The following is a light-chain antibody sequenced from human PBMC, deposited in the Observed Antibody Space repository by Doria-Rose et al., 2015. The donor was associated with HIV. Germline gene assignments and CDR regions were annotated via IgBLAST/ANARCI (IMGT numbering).Light chain of an antibody. Sequence: EIVMTQSSESLGMSLGERATLNCKSNQSLLYTSKNYLAWYQQKPGQHPKLLIYWASTRQSGVPARFSGSGPGTDFTLTISSLEAEDVAVYYCQQYYDTPSFGPGTTVDIK. J-gene: IGKJ3*01. CDR3: QQYYDTPS. CDR2: WAS. CDR1: QSLLYTSKNY. V-gene: IGKV4-1*01.